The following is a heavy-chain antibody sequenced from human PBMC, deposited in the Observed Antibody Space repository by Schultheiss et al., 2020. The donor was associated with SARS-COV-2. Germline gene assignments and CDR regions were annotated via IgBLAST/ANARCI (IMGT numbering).Heavy chain of an antibody. D-gene: IGHD7-27*01. CDR2: ISGSGTT. CDR1: GFTFSSYA. CDR3: AREMGNDLYFDY. Sequence: GGSLRLSCAASGFTFSSYAMSWVRQAPGMGLEWVSTISGSGTTYYADSVKGRFTISRDNSKNTLYLQMNRLRAEDTAAYYCAREMGNDLYFDYWGQGTLVTVSS. J-gene: IGHJ4*02. V-gene: IGHV3-23*01.